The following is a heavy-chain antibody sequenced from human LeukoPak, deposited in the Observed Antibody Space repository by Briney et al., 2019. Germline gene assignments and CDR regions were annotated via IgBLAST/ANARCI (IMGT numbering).Heavy chain of an antibody. D-gene: IGHD6-13*01. CDR2: IDPSDSYT. Sequence: GESLSISCTGSGYSFTTYWISWVRQMPGKGLEWMGRIDPSDSYTNYSPSFQGHVTISADKSFSTAYLQWTSLKASNTAMYYCARNAKAYGSSCDYWGQGTLVTVSS. V-gene: IGHV5-10-1*01. CDR3: ARNAKAYGSSCDY. J-gene: IGHJ4*02. CDR1: GYSFTTYW.